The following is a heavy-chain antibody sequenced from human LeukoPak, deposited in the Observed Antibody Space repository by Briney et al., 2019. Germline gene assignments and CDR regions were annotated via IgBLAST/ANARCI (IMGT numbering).Heavy chain of an antibody. D-gene: IGHD1-26*01. CDR3: ARDGGSYYGGFDY. V-gene: IGHV4-39*07. Sequence: PSETLSLTCSVSGGSISITNYYWGWIRQPPGKGLEWIGSIYRSGSTYYNPSLKSRVTISVDTSKNQFSLKLSSVTAADTAVYYCARDGGSYYGGFDYWGQGTLVTVSS. CDR1: GGSISITNYY. CDR2: IYRSGST. J-gene: IGHJ4*02.